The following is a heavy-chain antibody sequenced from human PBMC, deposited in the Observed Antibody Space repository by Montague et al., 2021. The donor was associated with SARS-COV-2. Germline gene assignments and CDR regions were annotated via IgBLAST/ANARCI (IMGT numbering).Heavy chain of an antibody. Sequence: SETLSLTCSVSGGSISSYYWSWIRQSPGKGLEWIGYIFHNGITDYNPSLKSRVTISVDMSKNQFSLQLNSVTAADSAVYYCARTEYNWNDWFDPWGQGTLATVSS. V-gene: IGHV4-59*13. CDR1: GGSISSYY. D-gene: IGHD1-20*01. CDR3: ARTEYNWNDWFDP. J-gene: IGHJ5*02. CDR2: IFHNGIT.